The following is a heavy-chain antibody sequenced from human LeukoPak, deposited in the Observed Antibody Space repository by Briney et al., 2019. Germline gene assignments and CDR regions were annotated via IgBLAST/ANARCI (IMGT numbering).Heavy chain of an antibody. CDR1: GFTFSSYA. J-gene: IGHJ1*01. CDR3: ARMDYSDQFFQH. V-gene: IGHV3-64*01. CDR2: ISKNGDST. Sequence: GGSLRLSCAASGFTFSSYAMHWIRQAPGKGLEYVSAISKNGDSTFHAISVKGRFTISRDNSKNTLYLQMGSLRPEDMAVYYCARMDYSDQFFQHWGQGSLVTVSS. D-gene: IGHD4-17*01.